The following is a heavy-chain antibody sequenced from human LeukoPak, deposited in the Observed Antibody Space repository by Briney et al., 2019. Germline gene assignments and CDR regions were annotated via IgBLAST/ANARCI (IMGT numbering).Heavy chain of an antibody. J-gene: IGHJ4*02. CDR2: IYYSANT. V-gene: IGHV4-31*02. D-gene: IGHD3-22*01. Sequence: LEWIGYIYYSANTYYTPSLQTRISISVDTSKNLFSLNLTSATAADTAVYYCASEGLRVIDYWGQGTLVTVSS. CDR3: ASEGLRVIDY.